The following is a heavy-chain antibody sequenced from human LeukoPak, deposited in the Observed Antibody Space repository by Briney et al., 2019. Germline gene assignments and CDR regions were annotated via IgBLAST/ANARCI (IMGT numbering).Heavy chain of an antibody. CDR1: GFTFSSYG. CDR2: IRYDGSNK. Sequence: PGGSLRLSCAASGFTFSSYGMHWVRQAPGKGLEWVAFIRYDGSNKYYADSVKGRFTISRDNSKNTLYLQMNSLRAEDTAVYYCARDGSVDYYDSSGYYYYYYYMDVWGKGTTVTVSS. D-gene: IGHD3-22*01. CDR3: ARDGSVDYYDSSGYYYYYYYMDV. J-gene: IGHJ6*03. V-gene: IGHV3-30*02.